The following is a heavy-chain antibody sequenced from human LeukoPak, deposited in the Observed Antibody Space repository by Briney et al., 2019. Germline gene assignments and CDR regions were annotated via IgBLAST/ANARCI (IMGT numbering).Heavy chain of an antibody. CDR1: GFIFSSHW. D-gene: IGHD1-26*01. CDR3: VRSGGY. Sequence: GGSLRLSCAASGFIFSSHWMNWVRQAPGKGLEWVANIKEDGSEKYYVDSVKGRFTISRDNAKNSLCLQMNSLRAEDTAIYYCVRSGGYWGQGTLVIVSS. CDR2: IKEDGSEK. V-gene: IGHV3-7*05. J-gene: IGHJ4*02.